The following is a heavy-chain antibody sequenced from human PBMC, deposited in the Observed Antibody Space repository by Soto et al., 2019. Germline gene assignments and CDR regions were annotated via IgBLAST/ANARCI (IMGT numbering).Heavy chain of an antibody. V-gene: IGHV3-23*01. D-gene: IGHD6-19*01. CDR3: AKSPGPAGYSSGWFKRYYFDY. J-gene: IGHJ4*02. CDR2: ISGSGGST. CDR1: GSTFSSYA. Sequence: VVSLRLSCASSGSTFSSYAMSWVRQAPGTGLAWVSAISGSGGSTYYADSVKGRFTISRDNSKNTLYLQMNSLRAEDTAVYYCAKSPGPAGYSSGWFKRYYFDYWGQGNLVTFSS.